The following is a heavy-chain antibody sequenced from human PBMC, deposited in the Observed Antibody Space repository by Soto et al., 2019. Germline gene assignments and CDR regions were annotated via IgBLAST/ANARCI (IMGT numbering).Heavy chain of an antibody. D-gene: IGHD7-27*01. Sequence: PGGSLRLSCAASGFTFSSYSMNWVRQAPGKGLEWVSSISSSSSYIYYADSVKGRFTISRDNAKNSLYLQMNSLRAEDTAVYYCASPYGGNWGSYYWGQGTLVTVSS. CDR3: ASPYGGNWGSYY. J-gene: IGHJ4*02. V-gene: IGHV3-21*01. CDR2: ISSSSSYI. CDR1: GFTFSSYS.